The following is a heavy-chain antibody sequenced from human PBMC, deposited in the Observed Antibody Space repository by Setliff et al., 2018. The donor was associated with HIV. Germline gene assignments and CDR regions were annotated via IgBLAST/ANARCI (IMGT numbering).Heavy chain of an antibody. CDR3: ARDPYPNYDFWSGSLIRGWFDP. Sequence: ASVKVSCKTSGYTFTNYAMNWVRQAPGQGLEWMGWLNTNTGYPTYAQGFTGRFVFSLDTSVSTAYLQISSLKAEDTAVYYCARDPYPNYDFWSGSLIRGWFDPWGQGTLVTVSS. CDR2: LNTNTGYP. J-gene: IGHJ5*02. D-gene: IGHD3-3*01. CDR1: GYTFTNYA. V-gene: IGHV7-4-1*02.